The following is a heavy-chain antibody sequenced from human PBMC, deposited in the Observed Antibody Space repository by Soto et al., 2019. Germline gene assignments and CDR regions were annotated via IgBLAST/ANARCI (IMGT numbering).Heavy chain of an antibody. J-gene: IGHJ4*02. CDR1: GGSISSSSYY. CDR2: IYYSGST. Sequence: NPSETLSLTCTVSGGSISSSSYYWGWIRQPPGKGLEWIGSIYYSGSTYYNPSLKSRFTISVDTSKNQFSLKLSSVTAADTAGYYCARHDGYFDNCSQGPLVSVSS. CDR3: ARHDGYFDN. V-gene: IGHV4-39*01.